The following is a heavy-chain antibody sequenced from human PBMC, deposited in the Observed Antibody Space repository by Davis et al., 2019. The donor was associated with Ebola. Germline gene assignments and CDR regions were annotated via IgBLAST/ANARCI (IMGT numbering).Heavy chain of an antibody. CDR1: GFTFSSYG. CDR3: VSRRVLGAY. J-gene: IGHJ4*02. V-gene: IGHV3-30*03. CDR2: ISYDGSNK. Sequence: PGGSLRLSCAASGFTFSSYGMHWVRQAPGKGLEWVAVISYDGSNKYYADSVKGRFTISRDNSKNTLYLQMSSLRAKDTAVYYCVSRRVLGAYWGQGTLVTVSS. D-gene: IGHD3-3*02.